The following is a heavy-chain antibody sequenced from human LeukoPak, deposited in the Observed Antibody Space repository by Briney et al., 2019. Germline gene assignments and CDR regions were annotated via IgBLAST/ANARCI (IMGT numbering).Heavy chain of an antibody. J-gene: IGHJ3*02. V-gene: IGHV1-2*02. CDR2: INPNSGGT. D-gene: IGHD5-24*01. Sequence: ASVKVSCKASGYTFTSYDINWVRQAPGQGLEWMGWINPNSGGTNYAQKFQGRVTMTRDTSTSTVYMGLSSLRSEDTAVYYCARIRDGYNDASDIWGQGTMVTVSS. CDR1: GYTFTSYD. CDR3: ARIRDGYNDASDI.